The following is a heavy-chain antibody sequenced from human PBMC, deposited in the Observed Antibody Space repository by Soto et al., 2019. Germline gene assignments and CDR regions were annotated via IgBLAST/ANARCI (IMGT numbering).Heavy chain of an antibody. CDR2: TYYWSKCYN. D-gene: IGHD6-19*01. Sequence: SQTLSLTCAISGDSVSSNSAAWNWIRQSPSRGLEWLGRTYYWSKCYNDYAVSVKSRITINPDTFKNQFSLQLNSVTPEDTAVYYCARDGLAGTGPKFDYWGQGTPVTVSS. CDR3: ARDGLAGTGPKFDY. CDR1: GDSVSSNSAA. J-gene: IGHJ4*02. V-gene: IGHV6-1*01.